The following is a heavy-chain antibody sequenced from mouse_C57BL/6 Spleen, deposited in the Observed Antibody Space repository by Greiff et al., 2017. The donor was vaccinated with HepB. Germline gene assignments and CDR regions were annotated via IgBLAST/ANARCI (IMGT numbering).Heavy chain of an antibody. J-gene: IGHJ4*01. Sequence: QVQLKESGPGLVAPSQSLSITCTVSGFSLTSYAISWVRQPPGKGLEWLGVIWTGGGTNYNSALKSRLSISKDNSKSQVFLKMNSLQTDDTARYYCASLPYYYGSSYDYAMDYWGQGTSVTVSS. CDR1: GFSLTSYA. V-gene: IGHV2-9-1*01. CDR2: IWTGGGT. D-gene: IGHD1-1*01. CDR3: ASLPYYYGSSYDYAMDY.